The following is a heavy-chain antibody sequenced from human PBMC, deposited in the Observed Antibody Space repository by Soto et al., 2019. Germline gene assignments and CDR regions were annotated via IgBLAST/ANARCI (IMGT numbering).Heavy chain of an antibody. Sequence: WASVKVSCKVSGYTLTELSMHWVRQAPGKGLEWMGGFDPEDGETIYAQKFQGRVTMTEDTSTDTAYMELSSLRSEDTAVYYCATGYGDPYYFDYWGQGTLVTVSS. J-gene: IGHJ4*02. CDR1: GYTLTELS. CDR2: FDPEDGET. CDR3: ATGYGDPYYFDY. D-gene: IGHD4-17*01. V-gene: IGHV1-24*01.